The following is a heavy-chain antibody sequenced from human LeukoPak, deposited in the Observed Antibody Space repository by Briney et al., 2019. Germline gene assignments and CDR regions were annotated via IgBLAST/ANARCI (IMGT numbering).Heavy chain of an antibody. CDR2: IYSSGST. D-gene: IGHD3-10*01. V-gene: IGHV4-59*08. CDR3: ARLPSGSSPFDY. J-gene: IGHJ4*02. Sequence: SETLSLTCTVSGGSISNYYWTWFRQSPGKGLEWIGYIYSSGSTKYNPSLKSRVTISVDTSKNQFSLNLSSVTAADTALYYCARLPSGSSPFDYWGQGTLVTVSS. CDR1: GGSISNYY.